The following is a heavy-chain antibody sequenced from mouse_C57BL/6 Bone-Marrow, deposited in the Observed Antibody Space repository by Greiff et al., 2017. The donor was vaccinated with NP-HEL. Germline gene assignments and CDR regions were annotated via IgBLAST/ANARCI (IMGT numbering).Heavy chain of an antibody. J-gene: IGHJ2*01. CDR2: ISDGGSYT. CDR1: GFTFSSYA. D-gene: IGHD1-1*01. Sequence: EVKLVESGGGLVKPGGSLKLSCAASGFTFSSYAMSWVRQTPEKRLEWVATISDGGSYTYYPDNVKGRFTISRDNAKNNLYLQMSHLKSEDTAMYYCARDPITTVVAAYYFDYWGQGTTLTVSS. CDR3: ARDPITTVVAAYYFDY. V-gene: IGHV5-4*01.